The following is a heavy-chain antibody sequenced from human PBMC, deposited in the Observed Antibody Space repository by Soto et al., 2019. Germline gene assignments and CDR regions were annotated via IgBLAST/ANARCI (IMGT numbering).Heavy chain of an antibody. J-gene: IGHJ4*02. CDR2: INTLSGDT. Sequence: ASVKVSCKASGYTFSGYYVHWVRQAPGQGLEWMGWINTLSGDTSFPQKFQGRLAMTRDTSIDTVFMEVSRLTSDDTAIYYCARSLLNVILPLGYWGQGTLVTVSS. CDR1: GYTFSGYY. D-gene: IGHD3-3*02. CDR3: ARSLLNVILPLGY. V-gene: IGHV1-2*02.